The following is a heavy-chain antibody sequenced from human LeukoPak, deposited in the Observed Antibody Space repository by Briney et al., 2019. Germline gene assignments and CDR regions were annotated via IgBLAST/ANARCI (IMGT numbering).Heavy chain of an antibody. CDR2: ISSSSSTI. V-gene: IGHV3-48*02. J-gene: IGHJ6*02. CDR1: GFTFSSYA. D-gene: IGHD3-9*01. Sequence: GGSLRLSCAAPGFTFSSYAMYWVRQAPGKGLEWVSYISSSSSTIYYADSVKGRFTISRDNAKNSLYLQMNSLRDEDTAVYYCARDSSGILIGYYVYGMDVWGQGTTVTVSS. CDR3: ARDSSGILIGYYVYGMDV.